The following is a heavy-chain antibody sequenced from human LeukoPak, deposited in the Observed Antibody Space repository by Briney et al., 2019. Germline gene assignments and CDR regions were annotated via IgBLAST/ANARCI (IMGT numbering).Heavy chain of an antibody. Sequence: GGSLRLSCVASGFTFSDYTMNWVRHAPGKGLEWVSGISWNSGSIGYADSVKGRFTISRDNAKNSLYLQMNSLRVEDTALYYCAKDIESYYGMDVWGQGTTVTVSS. V-gene: IGHV3-9*01. CDR1: GFTFSDYT. CDR2: ISWNSGSI. J-gene: IGHJ6*02. D-gene: IGHD5-24*01. CDR3: AKDIESYYGMDV.